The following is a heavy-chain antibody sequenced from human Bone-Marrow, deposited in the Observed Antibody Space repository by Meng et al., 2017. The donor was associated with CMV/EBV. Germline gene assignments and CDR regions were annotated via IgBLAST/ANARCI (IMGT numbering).Heavy chain of an antibody. CDR2: ISGSGGST. D-gene: IGHD6-13*01. CDR3: AKIAAAGRDY. V-gene: IGHV3-23*01. J-gene: IGHJ4*02. Sequence: GESLKISCAASGFTFGSNWMHWVRQAPGKGLEWVSAISGSGGSTYYADSVKGRFTISRDNSKNTLYLQMNSLRAEDTAVYYCAKIAAAGRDYWGQGTLVTVSS. CDR1: GFTFGSNW.